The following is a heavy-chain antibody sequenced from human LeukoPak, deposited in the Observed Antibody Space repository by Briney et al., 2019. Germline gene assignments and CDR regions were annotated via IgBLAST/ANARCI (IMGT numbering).Heavy chain of an antibody. CDR2: ISYDGSNK. D-gene: IGHD5-24*01. Sequence: GGSLRLSCAASGFTFSSYAMHWVRQAPGKGLEWVAVISYDGSNKYYADSVKGRFTISRDNSKNTLYLQMNSLRAEDTAVYYCANRVGDGYNWGGVFDYWGQGTLVTVSS. V-gene: IGHV3-30*04. J-gene: IGHJ4*02. CDR3: ANRVGDGYNWGGVFDY. CDR1: GFTFSSYA.